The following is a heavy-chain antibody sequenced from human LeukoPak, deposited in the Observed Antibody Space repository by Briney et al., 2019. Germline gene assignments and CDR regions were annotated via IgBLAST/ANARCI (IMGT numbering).Heavy chain of an antibody. CDR2: ITYDGYYK. V-gene: IGHV3-30*03. D-gene: IGHD3-10*01. Sequence: GTSLRLSCAASGFTFTSYGMHWVRQAPGKGLEWVALITYDGYYKYYSDSVKGRFTISSDTSKNTMYLQMNSLRAEDTAVYYCARDLSPVVRASPMGYWGQGALVTVSS. CDR3: ARDLSPVVRASPMGY. CDR1: GFTFTSYG. J-gene: IGHJ4*02.